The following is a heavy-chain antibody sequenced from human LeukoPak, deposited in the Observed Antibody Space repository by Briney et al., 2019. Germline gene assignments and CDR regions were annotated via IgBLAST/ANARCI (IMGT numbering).Heavy chain of an antibody. V-gene: IGHV3-7*01. J-gene: IGHJ4*02. D-gene: IGHD5-18*01. CDR3: AKEGGGQLWPYFDY. Sequence: GGSLRLSCAASGFTFSSYWMSWVRQAPGKGLEWVATIRQDGSQKYYVDSVKGRFTISRDNAKNSLYLQMNSLRAEDTAVYYCAKEGGGQLWPYFDYWGQGTLVTVSS. CDR2: IRQDGSQK. CDR1: GFTFSSYW.